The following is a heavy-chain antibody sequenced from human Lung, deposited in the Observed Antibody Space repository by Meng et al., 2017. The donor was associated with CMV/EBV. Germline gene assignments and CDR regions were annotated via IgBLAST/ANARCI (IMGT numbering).Heavy chain of an antibody. CDR1: GLLFDDYA. Sequence: SCAASGLLFDDYAMHWVRQAPGKGLEWASGISWNSGSIGYADSVKGRFTISRDNAKNSLFLQMNSLRAEDMGVYYCAKDTGSRGGYTLDVWGQGTTVTVSS. V-gene: IGHV3-9*03. D-gene: IGHD5-24*01. CDR3: AKDTGSRGGYTLDV. CDR2: ISWNSGSI. J-gene: IGHJ6*02.